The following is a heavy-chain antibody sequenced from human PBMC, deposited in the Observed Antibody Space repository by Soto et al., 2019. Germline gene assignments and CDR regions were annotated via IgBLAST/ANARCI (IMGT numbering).Heavy chain of an antibody. Sequence: EVQLLESGGGLVQPGGSLRLSCAASGFTFSSYAMSWVRQAPGKGLEWVSAISGSGGSTYYADSVKGRFTISRDNSKNTLYLQMNSLRAEDTAVYYCARYTAMVRVFDYWGQGTLVTVSS. CDR2: ISGSGGST. D-gene: IGHD5-18*01. CDR1: GFTFSSYA. CDR3: ARYTAMVRVFDY. J-gene: IGHJ4*02. V-gene: IGHV3-23*01.